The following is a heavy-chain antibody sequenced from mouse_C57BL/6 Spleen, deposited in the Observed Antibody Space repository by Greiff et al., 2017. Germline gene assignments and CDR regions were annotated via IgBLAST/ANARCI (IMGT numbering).Heavy chain of an antibody. CDR2: IYPGRGST. J-gene: IGHJ4*01. D-gene: IGHD4-1*01. Sequence: VQLQQPGAELVKPGASVKMSCKASGYTFTSYWVTWVKQRPGQGLEWIGDIYPGRGSTNYNEKFKRKDTLTVDTSSSTAYMQLSSLTSEDAAVYYCARNWVYDAMDYWGQGTSVTVSS. CDR1: GYTFTSYW. CDR3: ARNWVYDAMDY. V-gene: IGHV1-55*01.